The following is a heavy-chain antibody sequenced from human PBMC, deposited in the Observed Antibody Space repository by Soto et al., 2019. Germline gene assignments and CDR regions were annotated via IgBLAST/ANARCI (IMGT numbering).Heavy chain of an antibody. CDR3: ARAPNNDWFDP. CDR2: IYYSGST. D-gene: IGHD2-8*01. CDR1: GGSISSYY. V-gene: IGHV4-59*01. J-gene: IGHJ5*02. Sequence: SETLSLTCTVSGGSISSYYWSWIRQPPGKGLEWIGYIYYSGSTNYNPSLKSRVTISVDTSKNQFSLKLSSVTAADTAVYYCARAPNNDWFDPWGQGTLVTVS.